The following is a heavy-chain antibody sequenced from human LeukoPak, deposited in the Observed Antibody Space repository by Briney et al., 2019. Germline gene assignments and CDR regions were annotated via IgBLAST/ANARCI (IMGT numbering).Heavy chain of an antibody. CDR2: ISSSGSTI. Sequence: GGSLRLSCAASGFTVSRTYMSWVRQAPGKGLEWVSYISSSGSTIYYADSVKGRFTISRDNAKNSLYLQMNSLRAEDTAVYYCAKKSYYYDSSGYYVKYFDYWGQGTLVTVSS. V-gene: IGHV3-11*01. J-gene: IGHJ4*02. D-gene: IGHD3-22*01. CDR3: AKKSYYYDSSGYYVKYFDY. CDR1: GFTVSRTY.